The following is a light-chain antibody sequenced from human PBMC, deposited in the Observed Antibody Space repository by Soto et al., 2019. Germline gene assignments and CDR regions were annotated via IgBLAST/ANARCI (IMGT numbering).Light chain of an antibody. J-gene: IGKJ4*01. CDR3: QQRFNWPLT. Sequence: EIVLTQSPATLSLSPGERATLSCRASQSFSTNLAWYQQKPGQAPRLLIYDGSKRATGIPARFSGSGSGTDFTLTISSLEPEDFAVYYCQQRFNWPLTFGGGTKVESK. CDR2: DGS. V-gene: IGKV3-11*01. CDR1: QSFSTN.